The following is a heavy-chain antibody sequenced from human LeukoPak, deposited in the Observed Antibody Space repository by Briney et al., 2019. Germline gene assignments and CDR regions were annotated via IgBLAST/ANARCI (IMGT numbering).Heavy chain of an antibody. D-gene: IGHD5-18*01. CDR1: GFTLDDYA. V-gene: IGHV3-9*01. J-gene: IGHJ4*02. CDR3: AKANRYRGAMVRSTFDY. Sequence: SGRSLRLSCAASGFTLDDYAMHWVRQAPGKGLEWVSGISWNSGSIGYADSVKGRFTISRDNAKNSLYLQMNSLRAEDTALYYCAKANRYRGAMVRSTFDYWGQGTLVTVSS. CDR2: ISWNSGSI.